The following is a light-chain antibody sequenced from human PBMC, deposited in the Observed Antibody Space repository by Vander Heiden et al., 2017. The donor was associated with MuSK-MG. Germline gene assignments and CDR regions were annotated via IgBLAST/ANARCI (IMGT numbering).Light chain of an antibody. V-gene: IGKV1-39*01. CDR3: QQSYSTHT. J-gene: IGKJ1*01. CDR1: QSISSY. CDR2: AAS. Sequence: DIQMTQSPSSLSASVGDRVTITCRASQSISSYLNWYQQKPGKAPKLLIYAASSLQSGVPSRFSGSGSGTDFTLNISSLQPEDFATYYCQQSYSTHTFGQGTKVEIK.